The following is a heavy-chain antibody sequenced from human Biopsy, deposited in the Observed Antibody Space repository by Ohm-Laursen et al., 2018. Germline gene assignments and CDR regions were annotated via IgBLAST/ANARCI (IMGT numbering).Heavy chain of an antibody. J-gene: IGHJ6*02. CDR3: AGSRGHYFNGLDV. Sequence: TLSLTCSVSVASMTDYFWSWIWQPAGKGLEWIGRAYPSGTTYYNPSLKGRVTISIDASKNQLSLKVTSVTAADTAVFYCAGSRGHYFNGLDVWGQGTTVSVSS. D-gene: IGHD3-10*01. V-gene: IGHV4-4*07. CDR1: VASMTDYF. CDR2: AYPSGTT.